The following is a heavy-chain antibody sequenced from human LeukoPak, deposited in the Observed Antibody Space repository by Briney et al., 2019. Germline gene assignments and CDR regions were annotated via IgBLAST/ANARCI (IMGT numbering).Heavy chain of an antibody. J-gene: IGHJ4*02. CDR2: IWYDGSNK. CDR3: ARDREDDSSGYFDY. D-gene: IGHD3-22*01. Sequence: GGSLRLSCAASGYTFSSYGMHWVRQAPGKGLEWVAVIWYDGSNKYYADSVKGRFTISRDNSKNTLYLQMNSLRAEDTAVYYCARDREDDSSGYFDYWGQGTLVTVSS. V-gene: IGHV3-33*01. CDR1: GYTFSSYG.